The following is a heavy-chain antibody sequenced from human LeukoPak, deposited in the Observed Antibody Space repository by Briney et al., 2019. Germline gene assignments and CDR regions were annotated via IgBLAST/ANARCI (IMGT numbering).Heavy chain of an antibody. D-gene: IGHD6-13*01. CDR2: INPNSGGT. CDR3: ARDSYSSSWYQSGYYYYYYMDV. Sequence: ASVKVSCKASGYTFTSYGISWVRQAPGQGLEWMGWINPNSGGTNYAQKFQGRVTMTRDTSISTAYMELSRLRSDDTAVYYCARDSYSSSWYQSGYYYYYYMDVWGKGTTVTVSS. CDR1: GYTFTSYG. J-gene: IGHJ6*03. V-gene: IGHV1-2*02.